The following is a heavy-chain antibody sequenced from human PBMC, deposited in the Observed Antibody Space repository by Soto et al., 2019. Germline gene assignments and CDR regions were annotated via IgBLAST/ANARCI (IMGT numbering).Heavy chain of an antibody. D-gene: IGHD5-12*01. J-gene: IGHJ3*02. CDR3: ATAVEMATTKGYAFEI. V-gene: IGHV5-51*01. Sequence: GESLKISCKGSGYSFTSYWIGWVRQMPGKGLEWMGIIYPGDSDTRYSPSFQGQVTISADKSISTAYLQWSSMKASDTAMYYCATAVEMATTKGYAFEIWGQGTMVAGSS. CDR2: IYPGDSDT. CDR1: GYSFTSYW.